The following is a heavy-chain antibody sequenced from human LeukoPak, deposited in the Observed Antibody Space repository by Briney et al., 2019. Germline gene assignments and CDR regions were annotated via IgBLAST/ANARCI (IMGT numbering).Heavy chain of an antibody. CDR2: IYYRGST. J-gene: IGHJ4*02. CDR3: ARQASVVTRYFDY. CDR1: GGSISSSSYY. D-gene: IGHD2-2*01. Sequence: PSETLTLTCTVSGGSISSSSYYWGWIRQPPGKGLEWIGSIYYRGSTYYNPSLTSRVTISVDTSKNQFSLKLNSVTAADTAVYYCARQASVVTRYFDYWGQGTLVTVSS. V-gene: IGHV4-39*01.